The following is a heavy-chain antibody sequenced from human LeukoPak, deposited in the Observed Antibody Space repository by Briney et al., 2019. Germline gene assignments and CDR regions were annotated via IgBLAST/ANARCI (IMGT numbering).Heavy chain of an antibody. CDR3: ARDMDSGPDFFDY. CDR2: ISAYNGNT. D-gene: IGHD1-26*01. V-gene: IGHV1-18*01. Sequence: ASVKVSCKASGYTFTSYGISWVRQAPGQGLEWMGWISAYNGNTNYAQKLQGRVTMTRDTSISTAYMELSRLRSDDTAVYYCARDMDSGPDFFDYWGLGTLVTVSS. CDR1: GYTFTSYG. J-gene: IGHJ4*02.